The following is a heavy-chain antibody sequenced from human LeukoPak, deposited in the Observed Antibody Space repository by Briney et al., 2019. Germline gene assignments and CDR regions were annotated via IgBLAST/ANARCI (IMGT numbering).Heavy chain of an antibody. CDR1: GGSFSGYY. J-gene: IGHJ3*02. D-gene: IGHD6-13*01. V-gene: IGHV4-34*01. CDR3: ASALPTIAALDAFDI. Sequence: SETLSLTCAVYGGSFSGYYWNWIRQPPGKGLEWIGEINHSGSTNYNPSLKSRVTISVDTSKNQFSLKLSSVTAADTAVYYCASALPTIAALDAFDIWGQGTMVTVSS. CDR2: INHSGST.